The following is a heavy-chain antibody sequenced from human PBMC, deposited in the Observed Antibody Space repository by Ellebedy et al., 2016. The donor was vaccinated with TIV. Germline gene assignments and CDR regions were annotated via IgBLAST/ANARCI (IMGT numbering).Heavy chain of an antibody. CDR1: GGSISSYY. Sequence: MPSETLSLTCTVSGGSISSYYWSWIRQPAGKGLEWIGRIYTSGSTNYNPSLKSRVTISVDTSKNQFSLKLSSVTAADTAVYYCARAMRAMGFGELIDYGMDVWGQGTTVTVSS. CDR3: ARAMRAMGFGELIDYGMDV. J-gene: IGHJ6*02. V-gene: IGHV4-4*07. CDR2: IYTSGST. D-gene: IGHD3-10*01.